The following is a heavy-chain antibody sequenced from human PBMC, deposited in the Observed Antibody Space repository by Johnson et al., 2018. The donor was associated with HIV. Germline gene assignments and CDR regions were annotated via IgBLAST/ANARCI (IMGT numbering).Heavy chain of an antibody. Sequence: VQLVESGGGVIRPGGSLRLSCAASEFTFDEYGMSWVRQAPGKGLEWVSSINWNGGNTNYADSVKGRFTISRDNTKKFLFLQLNSLRAEDTALYYCTRDGGYCSGGNCYFAFDIWGQGTMVTVSS. D-gene: IGHD2-15*01. V-gene: IGHV3-20*04. CDR1: EFTFDEYG. CDR3: TRDGGYCSGGNCYFAFDI. CDR2: INWNGGNT. J-gene: IGHJ3*02.